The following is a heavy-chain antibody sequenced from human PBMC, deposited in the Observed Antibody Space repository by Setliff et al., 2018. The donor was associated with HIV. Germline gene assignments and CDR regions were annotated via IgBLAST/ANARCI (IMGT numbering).Heavy chain of an antibody. D-gene: IGHD4-17*01. CDR2: ISVYNGKG. CDR3: ARRATTGDYHHFFDF. J-gene: IGHJ4*02. V-gene: IGHV1-18*04. Sequence: ASVKVSCKASSNTFINDVFNWVRQAPGQGLEWMGWISVYNGKGNYAQKFQDRISMTTDTSTSTVYMELRSLVSDDTAVYYCARRATTGDYHHFFDFWGQGTLVTVAS. CDR1: SNTFINDV.